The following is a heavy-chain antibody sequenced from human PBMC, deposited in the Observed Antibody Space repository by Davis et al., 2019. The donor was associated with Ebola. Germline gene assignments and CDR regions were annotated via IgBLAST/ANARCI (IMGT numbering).Heavy chain of an antibody. V-gene: IGHV5-51*01. J-gene: IGHJ3*02. Sequence: KVSCKGSGYSFTSYWIGWVRQMPGKGLEWMRIIYPGDSDTRYSPSFQGQVTISADKSITTAYLQWSSLKASDTAMYYCARTAVARGRGPFDIWGQGTMVTVSS. CDR3: ARTAVARGRGPFDI. CDR2: IYPGDSDT. D-gene: IGHD6-19*01. CDR1: GYSFTSYW.